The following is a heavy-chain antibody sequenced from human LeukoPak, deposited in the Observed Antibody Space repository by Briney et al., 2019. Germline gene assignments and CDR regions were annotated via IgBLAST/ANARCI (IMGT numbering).Heavy chain of an antibody. CDR2: IDPSGSYT. J-gene: IGHJ4*02. V-gene: IGHV5-10-1*01. D-gene: IGHD2-15*01. CDR3: ATRRMRSDY. CDR1: GYGFTSYW. Sequence: GESLLIPSKGSGYGFTSYWISWVRRMPGKGREWMGRIDPSGSYTNYSPSFQGHVTISADKSISTAYLQWSSLKASDSAMYYCATRRMRSDYWGQGTLVTVSS.